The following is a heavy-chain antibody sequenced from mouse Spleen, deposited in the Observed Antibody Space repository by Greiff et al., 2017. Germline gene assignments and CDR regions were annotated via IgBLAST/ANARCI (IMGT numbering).Heavy chain of an antibody. CDR2: IWGDGST. CDR3: ARVKVRLIDYAMDY. V-gene: IGHV2-6-7*01. D-gene: IGHD2-14*01. CDR1: GFSLTGYG. J-gene: IGHJ4*01. Sequence: VNVVESGPGLVAPSQSLSITCTVSGFSLTGYGVNWVRQPPGKGLEWLGMIWGDGSTDYNSALKSRLSISKDNSKSQVFLKMNSLQTDDTARYYCARVKVRLIDYAMDYWGQGTSVTVSS.